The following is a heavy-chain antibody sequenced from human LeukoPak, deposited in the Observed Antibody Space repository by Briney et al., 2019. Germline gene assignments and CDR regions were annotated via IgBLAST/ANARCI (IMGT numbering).Heavy chain of an antibody. CDR3: ARLIAVVAANSEPDY. Sequence: SETLSLTCTVSGGSISSSSYYWGWIRQPPGKGLEWIGSIYYSGSTYNNPSLKSRVTISVDTSKNQFSLKLSSVTAADTAVYYCARLIAVVAANSEPDYWGQGTPVTVSS. D-gene: IGHD2-15*01. CDR1: GGSISSSSYY. V-gene: IGHV4-39*01. CDR2: IYYSGST. J-gene: IGHJ4*02.